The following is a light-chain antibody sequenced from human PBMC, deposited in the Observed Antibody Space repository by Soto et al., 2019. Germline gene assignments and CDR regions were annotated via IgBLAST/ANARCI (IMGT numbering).Light chain of an antibody. CDR1: TSDVGGYNY. J-gene: IGLJ2*01. CDR2: EVT. Sequence: QSALTQPASVSGSPGQSITISCTGTTSDVGGYNYVSWYQHHPGKAPKLMIYEVTYRPSGVSSRFSGSKSGNTASLTISGFQAEDEADYYCSSYTSSTTLVFGGGTKLTVL. V-gene: IGLV2-14*01. CDR3: SSYTSSTTLV.